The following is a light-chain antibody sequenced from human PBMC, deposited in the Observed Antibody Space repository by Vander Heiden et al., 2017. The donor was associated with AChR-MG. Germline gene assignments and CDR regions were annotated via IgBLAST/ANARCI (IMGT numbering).Light chain of an antibody. CDR1: SSDVGSSNR. Sequence: QSSLTQPPSVPGSPGQSVTISCTGTSSDVGSSNRVSWYQQPPGTAPKLMIYEVSNRPSGVPDRFSGSKSGNTASLTISGLQAEDEADYYCSSYTSSSTYVVFGGGTKLTVL. CDR2: EVS. J-gene: IGLJ2*01. CDR3: SSYTSSSTYVV. V-gene: IGLV2-18*02.